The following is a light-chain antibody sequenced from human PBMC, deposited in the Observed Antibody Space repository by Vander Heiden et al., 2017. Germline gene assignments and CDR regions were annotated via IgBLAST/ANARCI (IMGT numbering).Light chain of an antibody. CDR3: CSYAGSYIYMA. V-gene: IGLV2-11*01. CDR1: GRDIGGYSY. J-gene: IGLJ2*01. CDR2: DVD. Sequence: QSALTQPRSVSGSPGQSVTLSRTGTGRDIGGYSYVSCYQHYPDKAPKLLIYDVDKRPSGIPDRFSGSKSGNTASLTISGLQADDEADYYCCSYAGSYIYMAFGGGTKLTVL.